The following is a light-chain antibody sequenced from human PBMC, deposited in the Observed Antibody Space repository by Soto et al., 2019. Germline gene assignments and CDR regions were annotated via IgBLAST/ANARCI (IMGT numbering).Light chain of an antibody. CDR1: SSNIGNNY. CDR2: DNN. CDR3: ATWAGSLHGEV. Sequence: QSVLTQSPSVSAAPGQKVTISCSGSSSNIGNNYVSWYQQLPGTAPKLLIYDNNKRPSGIPDRFSGSKSGTSGTLDITGLQTGDEADYYCATWAGSLHGEVFGGGTKITFL. V-gene: IGLV1-51*01. J-gene: IGLJ2*01.